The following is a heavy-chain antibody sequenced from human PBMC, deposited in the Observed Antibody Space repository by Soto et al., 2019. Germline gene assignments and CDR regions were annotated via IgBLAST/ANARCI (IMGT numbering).Heavy chain of an antibody. D-gene: IGHD6-19*01. V-gene: IGHV3-30*03. Sequence: QVQLVVSGGGVVQPGRSLRLSCAASGFTFSSSGMHWVRQAPAKGLGWVAVISFDGSNKYYADSVKGRFTISRDNSKNTLYLQMNSLRAEDTAVYYCAIDFSGWYGSSEYGFWGQGTLVTVSS. CDR1: GFTFSSSG. CDR2: ISFDGSNK. CDR3: AIDFSGWYGSSEYGF. J-gene: IGHJ4*02.